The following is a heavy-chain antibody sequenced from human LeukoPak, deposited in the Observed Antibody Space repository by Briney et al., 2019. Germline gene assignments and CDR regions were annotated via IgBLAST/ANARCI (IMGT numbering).Heavy chain of an antibody. J-gene: IGHJ4*02. Sequence: GGSLRLSCAASGFTFSNAWMSWVRQAPGKGLEWVGRIKSKTDGGTTDYAAPVKGRFTISRDDSKNTLYLQMNSLKTEDTAVYYCTTDPEGYCSSTSCYPFDYWGQGTLVTVSS. CDR1: GFTFSNAW. CDR3: TTDPEGYCSSTSCYPFDY. CDR2: IKSKTDGGTT. V-gene: IGHV3-15*01. D-gene: IGHD2-2*01.